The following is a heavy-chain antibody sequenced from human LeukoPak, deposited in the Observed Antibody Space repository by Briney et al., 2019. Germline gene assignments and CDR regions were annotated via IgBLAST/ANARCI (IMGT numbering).Heavy chain of an antibody. CDR2: INPNSGGT. Sequence: AASVKVSCKASGYTFTSYGISWVRQAPGQGLEWMGWINPNSGGTNYAQKFQGRVTMTRDTSISTAYMELSRLRSDDTAVYYCARGSGSYSLVDDAFDMWGQGTMVTVSS. CDR1: GYTFTSYG. D-gene: IGHD1-26*01. CDR3: ARGSGSYSLVDDAFDM. V-gene: IGHV1-2*02. J-gene: IGHJ3*02.